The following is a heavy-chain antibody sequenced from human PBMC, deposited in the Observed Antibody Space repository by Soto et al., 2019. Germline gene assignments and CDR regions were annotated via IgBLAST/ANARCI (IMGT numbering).Heavy chain of an antibody. CDR2: IIPIFGTA. J-gene: IGHJ3*02. Sequence: SVKASCKASGGTFSSYAISWVRQAPGQGLEWMGGIIPIFGTANYAQKFQGRVTITADESTSTAYMELSSLRSEDTAVYYCAIWAAVGGSGYYYDDAFDIWGQGTMVTVSS. D-gene: IGHD3-22*01. CDR1: GGTFSSYA. V-gene: IGHV1-69*13. CDR3: AIWAAVGGSGYYYDDAFDI.